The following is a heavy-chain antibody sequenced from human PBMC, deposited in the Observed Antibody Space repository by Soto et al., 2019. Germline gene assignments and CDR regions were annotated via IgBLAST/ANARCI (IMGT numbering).Heavy chain of an antibody. Sequence: SETLSLTCTVSGGSISSYYWSWIRQPPGKGLEWIGYIYYSGSTNYNPSLKSRVTISVDTSKNQFSLKLSSVTAADTAVYYCARSAVDYYYYYYMDVWGKGTTVTVSS. D-gene: IGHD2-2*01. J-gene: IGHJ6*03. CDR2: IYYSGST. V-gene: IGHV4-59*08. CDR3: ARSAVDYYYYYYMDV. CDR1: GGSISSYY.